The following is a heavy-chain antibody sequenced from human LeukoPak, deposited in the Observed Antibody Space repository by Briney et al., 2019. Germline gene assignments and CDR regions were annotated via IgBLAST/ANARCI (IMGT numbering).Heavy chain of an antibody. Sequence: ASLKVSCKASGYIFTDYYIHWVRQAPGQGLEWMGWMNPNGGIDYAQKFHGRVTLTRDTSITTAYMELGSLRSDDTAVYFCARGGKGLQLIGSFYDYWGQGTLVTVSS. CDR3: ARGGKGLQLIGSFYDY. J-gene: IGHJ4*02. CDR1: GYIFTDYY. V-gene: IGHV1-2*02. CDR2: MNPNGGI. D-gene: IGHD1-1*01.